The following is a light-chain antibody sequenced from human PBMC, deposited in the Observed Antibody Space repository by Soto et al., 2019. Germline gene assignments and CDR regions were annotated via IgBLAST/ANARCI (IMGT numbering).Light chain of an antibody. CDR3: AAWDDSLNGVV. CDR1: SSNIGSNT. CDR2: RNN. V-gene: IGLV1-44*01. Sequence: QSVLTQPPSASGTPGQRVTISCSGSSSNIGSNTVNWYQQLPGTAPKLLIYRNNQRPSGVPDRFSGSKSGTSASLAISGLQSEDEADYYCAAWDDSLNGVVFGGGTKVTV. J-gene: IGLJ2*01.